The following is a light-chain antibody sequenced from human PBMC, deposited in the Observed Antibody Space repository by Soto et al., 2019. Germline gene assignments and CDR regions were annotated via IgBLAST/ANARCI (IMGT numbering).Light chain of an antibody. J-gene: IGKJ1*01. CDR2: AAS. CDR1: QSIRKY. Sequence: DIRMTQSPSSLSASVGDRVIITCRASQSIRKYLNWYQHKPGKVPTLLIYAASSLQSGVPSRFSGSASGTEFTLTITSLQPEDFATYYCQQSGDTPPWTFGQGTKVDIK. V-gene: IGKV1-39*01. CDR3: QQSGDTPPWT.